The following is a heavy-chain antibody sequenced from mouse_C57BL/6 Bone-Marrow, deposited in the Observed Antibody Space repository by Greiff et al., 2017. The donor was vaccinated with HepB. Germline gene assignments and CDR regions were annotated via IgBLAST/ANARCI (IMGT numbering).Heavy chain of an antibody. Sequence: EVKLEESGGGLVQPGGSLSLSCAASGFTFTDYYMSWVRPPPGKALEWLGFIRNKANGYTTEYSASVKGRFTISRDNSQSILYLQMNALRAEDSATYYCAKLRRRGYAMDYWGQGTSVTVSS. CDR2: IRNKANGYTT. D-gene: IGHD1-2*01. CDR1: GFTFTDYY. V-gene: IGHV7-3*03. J-gene: IGHJ4*01. CDR3: AKLRRRGYAMDY.